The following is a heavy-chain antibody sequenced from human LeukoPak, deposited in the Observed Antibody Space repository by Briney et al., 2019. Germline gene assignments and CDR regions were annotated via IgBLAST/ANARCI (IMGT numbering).Heavy chain of an antibody. CDR3: ARENGYCSSTSCYLRAFDI. Sequence: ASVKVSCKASGYTFTSYLISWVRQAPGQGREWMGWINAYNGNTNYAQKLQGRVTMTTDTYTSTAYMELRSLRSDDTAVYYCARENGYCSSTSCYLRAFDIWGQGTMVTVSS. CDR1: GYTFTSYL. CDR2: INAYNGNT. J-gene: IGHJ3*02. V-gene: IGHV1-18*01. D-gene: IGHD2-2*01.